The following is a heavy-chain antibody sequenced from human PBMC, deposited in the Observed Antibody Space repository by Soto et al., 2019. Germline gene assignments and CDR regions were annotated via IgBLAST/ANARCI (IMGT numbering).Heavy chain of an antibody. J-gene: IGHJ3*02. Sequence: QLPLQESGSGLVKPSQTLSLTCAVSGGSISSGGYSWSWIRQPPGKGLEWIGYIYHSGSTYYNPSLKSRVTISVDRSKNQFSLKLSSVTAADTAVYYCAKGGSDAFDIWGQGTMVTVSS. CDR3: AKGGSDAFDI. CDR2: IYHSGST. D-gene: IGHD3-10*01. V-gene: IGHV4-30-2*01. CDR1: GGSISSGGYS.